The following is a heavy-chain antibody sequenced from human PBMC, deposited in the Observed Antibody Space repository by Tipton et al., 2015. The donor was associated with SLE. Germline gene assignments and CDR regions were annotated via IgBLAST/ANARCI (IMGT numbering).Heavy chain of an antibody. D-gene: IGHD5-12*01. V-gene: IGHV4-61*02. Sequence: TLSLTCTVSGGSITSGSYYWSWIRQPAGQGLEWIGRIYNTGATYYNPSLKSRVTISVDTSKNQFSLNLSSVTAADTAVYYCASHLPDSGLDYFDYWGQGTLVTVSS. CDR3: ASHLPDSGLDYFDY. J-gene: IGHJ4*02. CDR1: GGSITSGSYY. CDR2: IYNTGAT.